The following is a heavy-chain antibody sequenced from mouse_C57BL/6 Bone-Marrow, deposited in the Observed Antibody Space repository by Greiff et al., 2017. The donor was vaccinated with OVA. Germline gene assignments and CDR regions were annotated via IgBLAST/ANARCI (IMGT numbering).Heavy chain of an antibody. CDR3: ARLYYYGSSLYWYFDV. V-gene: IGHV14-2*01. CDR1: GFNIKDYY. Sequence: VQLKQSGAELVKPGASVKLSCTASGFNIKDYYMHWVKQRTEQGLEWIGRIDPEDGETTYAPKFQGKATITADTSSNTAYLQLSSLTSEDTAVYYCARLYYYGSSLYWYFDVWGTGTTVTVSS. CDR2: IDPEDGET. J-gene: IGHJ1*03. D-gene: IGHD1-1*01.